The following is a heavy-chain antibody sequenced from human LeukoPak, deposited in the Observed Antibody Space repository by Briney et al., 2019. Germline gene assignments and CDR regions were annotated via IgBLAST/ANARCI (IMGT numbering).Heavy chain of an antibody. V-gene: IGHV4-4*07. D-gene: IGHD3-10*01. CDR1: GGFISSYY. CDR3: ARGIRLGYGSGRDWFDP. CDR2: IYTSGST. J-gene: IGHJ5*02. Sequence: SETLSLTCTVSGGFISSYYWSWIRQPAGKGLEWIGRIYTSGSTNYNPPLKSRVTMSVDTSKNQFSLKLNSVTAADTAVYYCARGIRLGYGSGRDWFDPWGQGTLVTVSS.